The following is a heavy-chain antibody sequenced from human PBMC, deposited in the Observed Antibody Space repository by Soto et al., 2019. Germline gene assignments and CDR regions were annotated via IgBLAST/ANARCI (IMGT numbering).Heavy chain of an antibody. CDR2: ISSNTHYI. Sequence: PGGSLRLSCAASGFTFSSYSMNWVRQAPGKGLEWVSYISSNTHYIYYADSVKGRFTISRDNAKNSLFLQMNSLRDEDTAVYYCARDGDSSSSSDFDYWGRGTLVTVSS. CDR3: ARDGDSSSSSDFDY. CDR1: GFTFSSYS. D-gene: IGHD6-6*01. V-gene: IGHV3-48*02. J-gene: IGHJ4*02.